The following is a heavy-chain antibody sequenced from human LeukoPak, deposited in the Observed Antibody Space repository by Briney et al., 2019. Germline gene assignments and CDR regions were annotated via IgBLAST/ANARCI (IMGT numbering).Heavy chain of an antibody. CDR2: INPNGGAT. D-gene: IGHD3-22*01. J-gene: IGHJ4*02. Sequence: ASVKVSCKASGHPFTGYYIHWVRQAPGQGLEWMGWINPNGGATKYARRFQGRLTMTRDTSITTAYMELSRLTSDDTAVYYCAKFPVNYYYDSSGPSFDYWGQGTLVTVSS. CDR3: AKFPVNYYYDSSGPSFDY. CDR1: GHPFTGYY. V-gene: IGHV1-2*02.